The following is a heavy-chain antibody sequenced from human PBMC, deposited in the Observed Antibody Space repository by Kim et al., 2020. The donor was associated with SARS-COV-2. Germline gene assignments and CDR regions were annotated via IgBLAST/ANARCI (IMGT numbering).Heavy chain of an antibody. J-gene: IGHJ6*02. D-gene: IGHD3-10*01. V-gene: IGHV3-53*01. CDR3: ARDSPTMVRGFNPYYYGMDV. Sequence: RFTISRDNSKNTLYLQMNSLGAEDTAVYYCARDSPTMVRGFNPYYYGMDVWGQGTTVTVSS.